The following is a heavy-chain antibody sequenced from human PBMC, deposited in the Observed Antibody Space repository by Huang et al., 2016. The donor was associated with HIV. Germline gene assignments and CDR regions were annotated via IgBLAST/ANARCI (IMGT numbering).Heavy chain of an antibody. CDR2: LNPNSGKT. CDR3: ARLTSGWYQDY. Sequence: QVQLVQSGPEVKKPGASVKVSCQTSGYIFSNYDINWVRQAPGQGLQGMGWLNPNSGKTAYGQNFQGRVTLTRSTSTGAAYMVLNSLTSQDTAVYYCARLTSGWYQDYWGQGTLVTVSS. V-gene: IGHV1-8*01. CDR1: GYIFSNYD. J-gene: IGHJ4*02. D-gene: IGHD6-19*01.